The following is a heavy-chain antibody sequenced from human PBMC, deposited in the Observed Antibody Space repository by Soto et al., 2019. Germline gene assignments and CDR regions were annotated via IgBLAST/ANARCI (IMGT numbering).Heavy chain of an antibody. Sequence: SETLSLTCTVSGGSIGNSYWSWIRQSPGKGLEWIGYIYYSGSSNYNPSLKSRVSISVDTSKNQFSLKLSSVTAADTAVYYCASSRVFGYRRSSTWDEMLANWGLGTLVTVSS. CDR2: IYYSGSS. J-gene: IGHJ4*02. CDR1: GGSIGNSY. V-gene: IGHV4-59*08. D-gene: IGHD6-13*01. CDR3: ASSRVFGYRRSSTWDEMLAN.